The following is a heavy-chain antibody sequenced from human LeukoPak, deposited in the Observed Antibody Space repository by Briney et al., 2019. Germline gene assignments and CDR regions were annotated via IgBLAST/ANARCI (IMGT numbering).Heavy chain of an antibody. D-gene: IGHD3-10*01. J-gene: IGHJ5*02. CDR3: ARGPRLLWFGELNNWFDP. CDR2: IYYSGST. CDR1: GGSVSGTNYY. V-gene: IGHV4-39*07. Sequence: SETLSLTCSVSGGSVSGTNYYWAWICQPPEKGLEWIGTIYYSGSTYYNVSLKSRVTISVDTSKNQFSLKLSSVTAADTAVYYCARGPRLLWFGELNNWFDPWGQGTLVTVSS.